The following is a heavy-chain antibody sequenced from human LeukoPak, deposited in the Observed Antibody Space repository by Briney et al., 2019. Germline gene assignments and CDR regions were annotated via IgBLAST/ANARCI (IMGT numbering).Heavy chain of an antibody. D-gene: IGHD3-22*01. CDR1: GFTFSNYY. Sequence: PGGSLRLSCAASGFTFSNYYMSWIRQAPGKGLEWVSYISGSSGSTNHADSVMGRFTISRDNGKNSLYLQMDSLRAEDTAVYYCARDQGENYDSSGYYPYWGQGTLVTVSS. CDR3: ARDQGENYDSSGYYPY. CDR2: ISGSSGST. J-gene: IGHJ4*02. V-gene: IGHV3-11*06.